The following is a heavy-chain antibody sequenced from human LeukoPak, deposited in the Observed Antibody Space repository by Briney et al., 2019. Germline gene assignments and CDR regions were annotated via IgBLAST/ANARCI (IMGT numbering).Heavy chain of an antibody. Sequence: SETLSLTCSVSGVSISGYYWSWIRQPPGKGLEWIGSIYYSGSTYYNPFLKSRVTISVDTSKNQFSLKLSSVTAADTAVYYCARVMEGYYDSSGYVDYWGQGTLVTVSS. J-gene: IGHJ4*02. CDR2: IYYSGST. CDR1: GVSISGYY. V-gene: IGHV4-59*12. D-gene: IGHD3-22*01. CDR3: ARVMEGYYDSSGYVDY.